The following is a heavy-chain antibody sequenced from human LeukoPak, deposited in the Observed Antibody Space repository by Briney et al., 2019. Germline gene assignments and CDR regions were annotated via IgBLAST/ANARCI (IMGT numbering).Heavy chain of an antibody. J-gene: IGHJ4*02. D-gene: IGHD6-19*01. Sequence: GASVTVSCKASGYTFIDYYMHWVRQAPGQGLEWMGWINPNSGGTDYAQKFQGRVTMTRDTSISTAYMELSSLRSDDTAVYYCARAKGAVIMPPDYWGQGTLVTVSS. CDR1: GYTFIDYY. CDR2: INPNSGGT. V-gene: IGHV1-2*02. CDR3: ARAKGAVIMPPDY.